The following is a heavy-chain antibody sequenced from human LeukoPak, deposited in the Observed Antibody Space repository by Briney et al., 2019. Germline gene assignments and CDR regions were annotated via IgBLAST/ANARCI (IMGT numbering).Heavy chain of an antibody. Sequence: GGSLRVSCAAPGLTFSSYAMSWVRQGPGKGLEWVSAISGSGGSTYNADSVKRRLTITRDNSKNTLYLQMNSLRDEDTAVYYCAKTRLILFFESWGQGTLVTVSS. CDR1: GLTFSSYA. V-gene: IGHV3-23*01. CDR2: ISGSGGST. J-gene: IGHJ4*02. CDR3: AKTRLILFFES.